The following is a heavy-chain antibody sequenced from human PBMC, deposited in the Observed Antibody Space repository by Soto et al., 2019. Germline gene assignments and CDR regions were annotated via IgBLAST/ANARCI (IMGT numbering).Heavy chain of an antibody. D-gene: IGHD2-2*02. J-gene: IGHJ4*02. V-gene: IGHV3-30-3*01. CDR3: AGGYCSTTTCYTTHFDY. CDR2: ILYDGSNK. CDR1: GSSFSAYV. Sequence: PGGSLRLSCAASGSSFSAYVMHWVRQAPGKGLEWVAVILYDGSNKYYADSVKGRFTISRDNFKNTLYLQMNSLRTEDTAVYYCAGGYCSTTTCYTTHFDYWGQGALVTV.